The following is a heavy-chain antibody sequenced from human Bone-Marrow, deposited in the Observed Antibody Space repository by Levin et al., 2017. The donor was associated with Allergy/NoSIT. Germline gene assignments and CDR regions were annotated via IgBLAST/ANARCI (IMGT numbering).Heavy chain of an antibody. CDR3: ARLQDYTSGYGAQFFDV. Sequence: SETLSLTCTVSGGSINSEYWSWIRQPPGKGLEWLGFIYYSGSTMYNPSLKSPITISLDTSQNQFSLTLKSVTAADTAVYYCARLQDYTSGYGAQFFDVWGQGTMVTVSS. CDR1: GGSINSEY. CDR2: IYYSGST. J-gene: IGHJ3*01. D-gene: IGHD6-25*01. V-gene: IGHV4-59*01.